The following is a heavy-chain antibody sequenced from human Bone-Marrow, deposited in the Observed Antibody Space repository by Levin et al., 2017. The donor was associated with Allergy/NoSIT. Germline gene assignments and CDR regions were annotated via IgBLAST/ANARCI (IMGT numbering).Heavy chain of an antibody. CDR3: ARVEVGSTSWRRWVTTNWFDP. J-gene: IGHJ5*02. Sequence: PSETLSLTCTVSGGSISSYYWSWIRQPPGKGLEWIGYIYYSGSTNYNPSLKSRVTISVDTSKNQFSLKLSSVTAADTAVYYCARVEVGSTSWRRWVTTNWFDPWGQGTLVTVSS. V-gene: IGHV4-59*01. D-gene: IGHD2-2*01. CDR1: GGSISSYY. CDR2: IYYSGST.